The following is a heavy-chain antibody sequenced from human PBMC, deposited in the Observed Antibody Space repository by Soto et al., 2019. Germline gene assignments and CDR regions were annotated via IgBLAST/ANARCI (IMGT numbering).Heavy chain of an antibody. J-gene: IGHJ4*02. CDR1: GFTFSNAW. V-gene: IGHV3-15*07. D-gene: IGHD1-20*01. Sequence: GGSLRLSCAASGFTFSNAWMNWVRQAPGKGLEWVGRINSKTDSGTTDYAAPVKGRFTISRDDSKNTLYLQMNSLKTEDTAVYYCTTDNGYKDYWGQGTLVTVSS. CDR3: TTDNGYKDY. CDR2: INSKTDSGTT.